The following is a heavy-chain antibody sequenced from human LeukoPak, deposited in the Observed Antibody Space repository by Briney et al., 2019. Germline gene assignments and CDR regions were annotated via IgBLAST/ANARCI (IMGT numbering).Heavy chain of an antibody. Sequence: GGSLRLSCAASGFTFSTYWMHWVRQAPGKGLVWLSRISSDGSSTNYADSVKGRFTISRDNAKNTLYLQMNSLRAEDTAVYYCARDGRILGYCSSTSCPYYFDYWGQGTLVTVSS. CDR2: ISSDGSST. V-gene: IGHV3-74*01. CDR3: ARDGRILGYCSSTSCPYYFDY. CDR1: GFTFSTYW. D-gene: IGHD2-2*01. J-gene: IGHJ4*02.